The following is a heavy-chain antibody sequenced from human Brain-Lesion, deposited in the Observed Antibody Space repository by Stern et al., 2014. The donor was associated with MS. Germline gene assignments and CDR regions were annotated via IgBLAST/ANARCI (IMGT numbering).Heavy chain of an antibody. CDR2: IYYSGAT. CDR3: ASRWSGTYYGQNWFDP. CDR1: GGSISSGGHY. D-gene: IGHD1-26*01. J-gene: IGHJ5*02. Sequence: QVQLQESGPGLVKPSQTLSLTCTVSGGSISSGGHYWSWIRQPPGKGLEWIGYIYYSGATFYNPSLKSRVTISLDTSKNQFSLKLSSVTAADTAVYYCASRWSGTYYGQNWFDPWGQGTLVTVSS. V-gene: IGHV4-31*03.